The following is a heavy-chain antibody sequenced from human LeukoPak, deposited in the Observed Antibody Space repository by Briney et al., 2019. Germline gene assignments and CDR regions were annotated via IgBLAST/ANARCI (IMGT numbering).Heavy chain of an antibody. CDR1: GYTFTDYY. CDR2: VDPEDGGT. J-gene: IGHJ4*02. CDR3: ATGPYYYDSSGYSLGY. D-gene: IGHD3-22*01. V-gene: IGHV1-69-2*01. Sequence: ASVKVSCKVSGYTFTDYYMHWVQQAPGKGLEWMGLVDPEDGGTIYAEKFQGRVTITADTSTDTAYMELSSLRSVDTAVYYCATGPYYYDSSGYSLGYWGQGTLVTVSS.